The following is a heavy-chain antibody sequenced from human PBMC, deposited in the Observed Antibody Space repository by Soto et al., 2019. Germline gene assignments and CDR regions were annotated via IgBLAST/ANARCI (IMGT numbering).Heavy chain of an antibody. J-gene: IGHJ4*02. V-gene: IGHV3-21*01. Sequence: EVQLVESGGGLVKPGGSLRLSCAASGFTFSSYSMNWVLQAPGKGLEWVSSISSSSSYIYYADSVKGRFTISRDNAKNSPYLQMNSLRAEDTAVYYCARDRVAGVAVAGGPDYWGQGTLVTVSS. CDR3: ARDRVAGVAVAGGPDY. CDR1: GFTFSSYS. CDR2: ISSSSSYI. D-gene: IGHD6-19*01.